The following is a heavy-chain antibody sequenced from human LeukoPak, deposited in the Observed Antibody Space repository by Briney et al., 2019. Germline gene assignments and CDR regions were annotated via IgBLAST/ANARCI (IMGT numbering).Heavy chain of an antibody. V-gene: IGHV1-69*13. D-gene: IGHD5-24*01. CDR2: IIPIFGTA. CDR3: AKDTRDGYTY. J-gene: IGHJ4*02. CDR1: GGTFSSYA. Sequence: SVKASCKASGGTFSSYAISWVRQAPGQGLEWMGGIIPIFGTANYAQKFQGRVTITADESTSTAYMELSSLRSEDTAVYYCAKDTRDGYTYWGQGTLVTVSS.